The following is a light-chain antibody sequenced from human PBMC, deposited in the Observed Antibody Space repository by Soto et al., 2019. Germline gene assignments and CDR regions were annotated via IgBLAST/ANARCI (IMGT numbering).Light chain of an antibody. V-gene: IGKV3-20*01. J-gene: IGKJ5*01. Sequence: EIVLAQSPGTLSLSPGERATLSCRASQSVGSSYLAWYQQKPGQAPRLLIYGASSRATGIPDRFSGSGSGTDFTLTITRLEPEDFAVYYCQQYNNWPPITFGQGTRLEIK. CDR3: QQYNNWPPIT. CDR1: QSVGSSY. CDR2: GAS.